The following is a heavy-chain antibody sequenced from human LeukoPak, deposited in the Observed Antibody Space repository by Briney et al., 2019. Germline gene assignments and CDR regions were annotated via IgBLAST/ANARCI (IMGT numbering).Heavy chain of an antibody. CDR3: ARLIAAAGTYFDY. D-gene: IGHD6-13*01. V-gene: IGHV4-59*08. CDR1: GGSVSSYY. Sequence: PSETPSLTCTVSGGSVSSYYWSWIRQPPGKGLEWIGYIYYSGSTNYNPSLKSRVTISVDTSKNQFSLKLSSVTAADTAVYYCARLIAAAGTYFDYWGHGTLVTVSS. CDR2: IYYSGST. J-gene: IGHJ4*01.